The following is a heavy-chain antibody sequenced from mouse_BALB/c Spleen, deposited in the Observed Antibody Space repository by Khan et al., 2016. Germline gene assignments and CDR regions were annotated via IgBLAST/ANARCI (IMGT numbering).Heavy chain of an antibody. CDR2: IYPGSGST. CDR3: ARSDDYYYAMHY. V-gene: IGHV1-55*01. CDR1: GYNFTSYW. Sequence: QVQLQQSGAELVKPGTSVKLSCKASGYNFTSYWINWVKLRPGQGLEWIGDIYPGSGSTNYNEKFKSKATLTVDTSSSTAYMQLSSLASEDSALYYCARSDDYYYAMHYWGQGTSVTVSS. J-gene: IGHJ4*01. D-gene: IGHD2-4*01.